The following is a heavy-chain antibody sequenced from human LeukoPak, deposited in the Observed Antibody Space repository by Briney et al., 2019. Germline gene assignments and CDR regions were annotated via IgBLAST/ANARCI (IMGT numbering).Heavy chain of an antibody. J-gene: IGHJ4*02. CDR3: TKDAAYSSSWFGYFDY. CDR1: GFTFHDHT. Sequence: GGSLRLSCAASGFTFHDHTMHWVRQGPGKRLEWVALITWDGDVTHCAGSVKGRFTISRDNSKNSLFLQMNSVTTEDTALYYCTKDAAYSSSWFGYFDYWGQGTLVTVSS. CDR2: ITWDGDVT. V-gene: IGHV3-43*01. D-gene: IGHD6-13*01.